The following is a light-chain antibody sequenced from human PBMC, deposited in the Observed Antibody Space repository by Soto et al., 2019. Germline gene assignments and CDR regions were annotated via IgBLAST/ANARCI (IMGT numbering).Light chain of an antibody. CDR2: EVS. CDR1: SSDAGGYNY. V-gene: IGLV2-14*01. CDR3: SSYTSSSTLYV. Sequence: QSVLTQPASVSGSPGQSITISCTGTSSDAGGYNYVCWYQQRPGKAPKLMIYEVSNRPSGVSHRFSGSKSGNTASLTISGLQAEDEADYYYSSYTSSSTLYVFGTGTKVTVL. J-gene: IGLJ1*01.